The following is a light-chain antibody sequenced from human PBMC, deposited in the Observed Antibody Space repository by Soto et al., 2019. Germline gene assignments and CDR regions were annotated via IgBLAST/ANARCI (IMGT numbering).Light chain of an antibody. J-gene: IGKJ1*01. CDR3: QQYNSYWT. CDR2: KAS. V-gene: IGKV1-5*03. Sequence: DIQMTQSPSTLSASIGDRVTITCRASQSISSWLAWYQQKPGKAPKLLIYKASSLEGGVPSRFSGSGSGAEFTLTISSLQPDDFANYYCQQYNSYWTFGQGTKVEIK. CDR1: QSISSW.